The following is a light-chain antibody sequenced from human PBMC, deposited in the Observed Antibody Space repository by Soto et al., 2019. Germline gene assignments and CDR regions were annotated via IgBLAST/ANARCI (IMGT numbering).Light chain of an antibody. V-gene: IGKV3-11*01. CDR3: QQRSNWPPVT. CDR1: QSVSNY. J-gene: IGKJ4*01. CDR2: DAS. Sequence: EIVLTQSPATLSLSPGERATLSCRASQSVSNYLAWYQQKPGQAPRLLIYDASNRASGIPARFSGSGSGPDFTLTISSLDPEDFAVYYCQQRSNWPPVTFGGGTKVEIK.